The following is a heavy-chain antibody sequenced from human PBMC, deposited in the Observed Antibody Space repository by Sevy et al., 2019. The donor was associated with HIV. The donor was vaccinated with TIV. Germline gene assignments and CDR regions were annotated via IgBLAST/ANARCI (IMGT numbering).Heavy chain of an antibody. CDR3: AKDSTFVSLYYNSRGYGALRSYFDS. D-gene: IGHD3-22*01. J-gene: IGHJ4*02. CDR1: GFTFTSYG. V-gene: IGHV3-30*02. CDR2: IRDDGSIK. Sequence: GGSLRLSCAASGFTFTSYGMHWVRQAPGKGLEWVAFIRDDGSIKSYAESVKGGVTISRDNSKNKVYLEMDSLTGEDTAVYYCAKDSTFVSLYYNSRGYGALRSYFDSWGQGALVTVSS.